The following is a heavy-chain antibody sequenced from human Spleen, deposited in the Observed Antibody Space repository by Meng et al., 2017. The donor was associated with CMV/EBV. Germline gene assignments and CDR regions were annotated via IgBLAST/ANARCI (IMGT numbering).Heavy chain of an antibody. D-gene: IGHD3-16*01. CDR2: IIPILGIA. CDR3: ARGRRGQWGVNYFDS. V-gene: IGHV1-69*02. Sequence: SVKVSCKASGGTFSSYTISWVRQAPGQGLEWMGRIIPILGIANYAQKFQGRVTMTRNTSTSTAYMELSGLTSEDTAVYYCARGRRGQWGVNYFDSWGQGTLVTVSS. J-gene: IGHJ4*02. CDR1: GGTFSSYT.